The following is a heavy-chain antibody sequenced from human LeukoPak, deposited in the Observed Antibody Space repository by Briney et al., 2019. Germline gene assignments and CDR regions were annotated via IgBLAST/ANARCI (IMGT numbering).Heavy chain of an antibody. Sequence: SETLSLTCTVSGGYISSYYWSWIRQPPGKGLEWIGYIYYSGSTNYNPSLKSRVTISVDTSKNQFSLKLSSVTAADTAVYYCASGTYGGYSGYLNWFDPWGQGTLVTVSS. J-gene: IGHJ5*02. V-gene: IGHV4-59*01. CDR1: GGYISSYY. CDR3: ASGTYGGYSGYLNWFDP. CDR2: IYYSGST. D-gene: IGHD5-12*01.